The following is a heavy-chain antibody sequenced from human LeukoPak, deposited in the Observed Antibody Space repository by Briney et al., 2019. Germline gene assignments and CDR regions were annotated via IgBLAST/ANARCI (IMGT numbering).Heavy chain of an antibody. Sequence: GGSLRLSCAASGFPFSSYAMSWVRQLPGKGLEWVSTIFSGGSVSYYADSVQGRFTVSRDNSKNTLYLQMIGLRAEDTATYYCAKGGGRPLDDAYDIWGQGTLVTVSS. D-gene: IGHD3-22*01. J-gene: IGHJ4*02. CDR3: AKGGGRPLDDAYDI. CDR1: GFPFSSYA. CDR2: IFSGGSVS. V-gene: IGHV3-23*05.